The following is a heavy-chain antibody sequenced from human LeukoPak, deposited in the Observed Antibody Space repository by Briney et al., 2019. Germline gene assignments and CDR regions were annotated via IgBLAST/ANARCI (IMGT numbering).Heavy chain of an antibody. CDR1: GGSFSGYY. Sequence: ASETLSLTCAVYGGSFSGYYWSWIRQPPGKGLEWIGEINHSGSTNYNPSLKSRVIISVDTSKNQFSLKLSSVAAADTAVYYCARDYGDYFDYWGQGTLVTVSS. CDR2: INHSGST. V-gene: IGHV4-34*01. J-gene: IGHJ4*02. D-gene: IGHD4-17*01. CDR3: ARDYGDYFDY.